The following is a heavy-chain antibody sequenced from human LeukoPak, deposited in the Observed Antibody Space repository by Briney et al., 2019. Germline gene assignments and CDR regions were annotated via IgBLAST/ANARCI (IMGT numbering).Heavy chain of an antibody. V-gene: IGHV4-30-2*01. CDR3: ARAVSDIRLLEWPEDASDAFDI. J-gene: IGHJ3*02. Sequence: PSETLSLTCAVSGGSISSGGYSWSWIRQPPGKGLEWIGYIYHSGSTYYNPSLKSRVTISVDRSKNQFSLKLSSVTAADTAVYYCARAVSDIRLLEWPEDASDAFDIWGQGTMVTVSS. CDR1: GGSISSGGYS. CDR2: IYHSGST. D-gene: IGHD3-3*01.